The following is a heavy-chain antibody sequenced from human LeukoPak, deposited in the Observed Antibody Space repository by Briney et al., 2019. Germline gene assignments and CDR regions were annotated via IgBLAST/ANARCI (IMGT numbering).Heavy chain of an antibody. CDR1: GGSISSGDYY. Sequence: PSQTLSLTCTVSGGSISSGDYYWIWIPQPPGKALEWFVYIYYSGSTYYNPSLKSRVTILVDTSKNQCSLKLSSVTAADTAVYYCARHATVTPFDYWGQGTLVTVSS. CDR2: IYYSGST. V-gene: IGHV4-30-4*08. D-gene: IGHD4-17*01. CDR3: ARHATVTPFDY. J-gene: IGHJ4*02.